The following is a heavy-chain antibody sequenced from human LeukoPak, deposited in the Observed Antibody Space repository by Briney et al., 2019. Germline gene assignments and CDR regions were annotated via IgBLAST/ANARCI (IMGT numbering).Heavy chain of an antibody. CDR1: GGSISSSSYY. V-gene: IGHV4-39*01. Sequence: SETLSLTCTVSGGSISSSSYYWGWIRQPPGKGLEWIGSIYYSGSTYYNPSLKSRVTISVDTSKNQFSLKLSSVTAADTAVYYCASISGSYKIDYWGQGTLVTVSS. CDR3: ASISGSYKIDY. D-gene: IGHD1-26*01. J-gene: IGHJ4*02. CDR2: IYYSGST.